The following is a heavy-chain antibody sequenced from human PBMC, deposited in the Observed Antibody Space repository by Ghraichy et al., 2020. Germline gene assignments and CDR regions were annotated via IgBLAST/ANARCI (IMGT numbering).Heavy chain of an antibody. D-gene: IGHD3-16*01. Sequence: GGSLRLSCVASGFAFSTYWMHWVRQVPGKGLVWVSRINSDGSGSIYADSVKGRFTASRDNAKNTLYLQMSSLRAEETAVYYCARGGRHHAFDIWGQGTMGTV. J-gene: IGHJ3*02. V-gene: IGHV3-74*01. CDR1: GFAFSTYW. CDR2: INSDGSGS. CDR3: ARGGRHHAFDI.